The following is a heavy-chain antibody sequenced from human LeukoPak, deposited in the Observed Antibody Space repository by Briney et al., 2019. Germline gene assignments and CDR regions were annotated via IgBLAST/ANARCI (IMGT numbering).Heavy chain of an antibody. CDR2: VSDSGNT. J-gene: IGHJ4*02. CDR3: ARLTHYFDY. Sequence: PSETLSLTCTVSGGSISRYYWSWIRQTPGKGLEWIGYVSDSGNTKYNPSLKSRVTISIDTSKNQFSLKLSSVTAADTAVYYCARLTHYFDYWGQGTLVTVSS. V-gene: IGHV4-59*01. D-gene: IGHD3-9*01. CDR1: GGSISRYY.